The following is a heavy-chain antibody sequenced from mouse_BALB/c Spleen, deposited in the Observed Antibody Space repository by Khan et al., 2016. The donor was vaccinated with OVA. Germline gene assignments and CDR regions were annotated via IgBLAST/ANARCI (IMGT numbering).Heavy chain of an antibody. J-gene: IGHJ3*01. CDR3: VCAREYYKNDRVFAY. V-gene: IGHV1-4*01. Sequence: QIQLVQSGAELARPGASVKMSCKASGYTFTTYTMHWVKQRPGQGLEWMGYINPSSGYTNYNQKFKGKATLTADKSSSTAYMQLSSLTSEDSADSFYVCAREYYKNDRVFAYWGQGTLVTVSA. CDR1: GYTFTTYT. D-gene: IGHD2-14*01. CDR2: INPSSGYT.